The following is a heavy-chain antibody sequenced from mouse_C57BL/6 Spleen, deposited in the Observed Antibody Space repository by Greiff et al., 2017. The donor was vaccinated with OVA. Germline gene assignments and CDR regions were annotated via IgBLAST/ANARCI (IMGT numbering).Heavy chain of an antibody. Sequence: VHVKQSGAELVRPGASVKLSCTASGFNIKDDYMHWVKQRPEQGLEWIGWIDPENGDTEYASKFQGKATITADTSSNTAYLQLSSLTSEDTAVYYCTTVVAKRGYFDYWGQGTTLTVSS. CDR1: GFNIKDDY. D-gene: IGHD1-1*01. CDR3: TTVVAKRGYFDY. J-gene: IGHJ2*01. CDR2: IDPENGDT. V-gene: IGHV14-4*01.